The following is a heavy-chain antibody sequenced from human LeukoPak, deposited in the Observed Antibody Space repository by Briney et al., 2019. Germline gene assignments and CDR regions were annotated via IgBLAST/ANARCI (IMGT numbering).Heavy chain of an antibody. CDR1: GFTFKTYA. J-gene: IGHJ4*02. V-gene: IGHV3-23*01. CDR2: MSGSGSST. D-gene: IGHD6-19*01. Sequence: GGSLRLSCAASGFTFKTYAMNWVRQVPGKGPEWVSSMSGSGSSTDYADSAKGRFTISRDNSKNTLYLQMNSLRAEDTALYYCAKDAQGLVRGGIYFDFCGQGSLVTVSS. CDR3: AKDAQGLVRGGIYFDF.